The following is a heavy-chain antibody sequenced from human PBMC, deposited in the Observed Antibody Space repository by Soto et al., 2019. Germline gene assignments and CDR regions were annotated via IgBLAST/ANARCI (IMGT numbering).Heavy chain of an antibody. Sequence: PSETLSLTCAVYGGSFSGYYWSWIRQPPGKGLEWIGEINHSVSTNYNPSLKSRVTISVDTSKNQFSLKLSSVTAADTAVYYCARAGPRRGRGYSYGQRLDAFDIWGQGTMVTVSS. D-gene: IGHD5-18*01. CDR2: INHSVST. V-gene: IGHV4-34*01. CDR3: ARAGPRRGRGYSYGQRLDAFDI. J-gene: IGHJ3*02. CDR1: GGSFSGYY.